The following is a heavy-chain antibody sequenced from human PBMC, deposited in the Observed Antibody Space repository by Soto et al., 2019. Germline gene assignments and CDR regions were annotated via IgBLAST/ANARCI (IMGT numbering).Heavy chain of an antibody. Sequence: QVHLVQSGAEVEKPGASVKVSCKASGYTFTDYGISWVRQAPGQGLQWMGWITAFNGNTKYAQQFQGRVTMTTDTSTSTAYMELRSLESDDTAVYYGARIRQSDFWSGYYYFFDYWGQGTLVTVSS. J-gene: IGHJ4*02. CDR3: ARIRQSDFWSGYYYFFDY. V-gene: IGHV1-18*01. CDR1: GYTFTDYG. CDR2: ITAFNGNT. D-gene: IGHD3-3*01.